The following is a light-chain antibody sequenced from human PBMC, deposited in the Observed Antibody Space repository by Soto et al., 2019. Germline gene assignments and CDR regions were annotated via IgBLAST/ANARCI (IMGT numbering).Light chain of an antibody. Sequence: EIVLTQSPGTLSMSPGERATLSCRASQSLTNNYLAWFQQKPGQAPRLLIYGASNRPTDIPDRFSGSGSGTDFSLTISRLEPEDFAVYYCHQYGILPRTFGQGTNVDIK. V-gene: IGKV3-20*01. CDR1: QSLTNNY. CDR2: GAS. J-gene: IGKJ1*01. CDR3: HQYGILPRT.